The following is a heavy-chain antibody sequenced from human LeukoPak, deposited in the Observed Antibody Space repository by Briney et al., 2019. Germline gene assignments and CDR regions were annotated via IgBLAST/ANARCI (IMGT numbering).Heavy chain of an antibody. D-gene: IGHD4-23*01. J-gene: IGHJ4*02. CDR1: GGSISSSSYY. CDR3: ATLHDYGGTIDY. V-gene: IGHV4-39*07. Sequence: SETLSLTCTVSGGSISSSSYYWGWIRQPPGKGLEWIGSIYYSGSTYYNPSLKSRVTISVDTSKNQFSLKLSSVTAADTAVYYCATLHDYGGTIDYWGQGTLVTVSS. CDR2: IYYSGST.